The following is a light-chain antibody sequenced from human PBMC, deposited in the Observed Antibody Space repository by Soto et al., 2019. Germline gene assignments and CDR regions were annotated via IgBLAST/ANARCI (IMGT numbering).Light chain of an antibody. J-gene: IGKJ1*01. V-gene: IGKV1-5*01. CDR3: QQYNSYFQK. CDR2: DAS. Sequence: DIQMTQSPSTLSASVGDRVSITCRASQSIGRWLAWYQQKSGKAPKLLIFDASGLESGVPSRFSGSGSGTEFTLTISSLQPDDVETYYCQQYNSYFQKFGQGTKVDIX. CDR1: QSIGRW.